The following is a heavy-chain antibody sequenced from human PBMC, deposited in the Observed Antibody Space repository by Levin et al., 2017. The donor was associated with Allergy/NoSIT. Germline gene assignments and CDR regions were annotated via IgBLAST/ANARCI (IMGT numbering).Heavy chain of an antibody. CDR2: ISAYNGNT. D-gene: IGHD2-21*01. J-gene: IGHJ6*03. Sequence: GESLKISCKASGYNFTNYGISWVRQAPGQGLEWMGWISAYNGNTNYAQKFQGRVTMTIQTSTNTAYMELRSLRSDDTAVYYCAIVGIAFCGVYQNSLGYMDVWGQGTTVTV. V-gene: IGHV1-18*01. CDR3: AIVGIAFCGVYQNSLGYMDV. CDR1: GYNFTNYG.